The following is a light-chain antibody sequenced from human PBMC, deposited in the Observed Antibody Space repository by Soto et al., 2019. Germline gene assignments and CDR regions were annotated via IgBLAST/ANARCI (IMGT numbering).Light chain of an antibody. V-gene: IGKV1-33*01. J-gene: IGKJ2*01. CDR1: QDIANN. Sequence: DIQMVQSAPSLSASVGDRVTITCQASQDIANNVNWYQQRPGKAPRLLIYDASALDRGVPSRFSGGGTGTHFTLTITGLQPDDFATYYCQQFQSLPYTFGRGTKVDIE. CDR2: DAS. CDR3: QQFQSLPYT.